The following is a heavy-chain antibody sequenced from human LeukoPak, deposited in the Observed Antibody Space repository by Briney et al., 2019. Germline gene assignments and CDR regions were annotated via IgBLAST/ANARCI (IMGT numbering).Heavy chain of an antibody. J-gene: IGHJ5*02. Sequence: GGSLRLSCAASGFTFRDYHMTWIRQAPGKGLEWISYIKKGSAATYYADSVTGRFVISRDDARDSLYLHLTNLRAEDTATYFCARIWSARDWFDPWAREPKLSSPQ. CDR1: GFTFRDYH. CDR2: IKKGSAAT. D-gene: IGHD1-1*01. CDR3: ARIWSARDWFDP. V-gene: IGHV3-11*01.